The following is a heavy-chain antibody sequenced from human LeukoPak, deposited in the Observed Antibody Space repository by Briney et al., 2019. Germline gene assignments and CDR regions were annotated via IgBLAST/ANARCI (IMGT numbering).Heavy chain of an antibody. V-gene: IGHV4-34*01. Sequence: SETLSLTCAVYGGSSSGYYWSWIRQPPGKGLEWIGEINHSGSTNYNPSLKSRVTIPVDTSKNQFSLKLSSVTAADTAVYYCARGDYSNSYYFDYWGQGTLVTVSS. J-gene: IGHJ4*02. CDR2: INHSGST. CDR3: ARGDYSNSYYFDY. D-gene: IGHD4-11*01. CDR1: GGSSSGYY.